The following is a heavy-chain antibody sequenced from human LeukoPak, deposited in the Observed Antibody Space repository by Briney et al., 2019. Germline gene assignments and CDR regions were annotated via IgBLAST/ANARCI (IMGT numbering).Heavy chain of an antibody. CDR1: GYTFINYY. Sequence: ASVKVSCKASGYTFINYYMHWVRQAPGQGLEWMGIINPSGGSTSYAQIFQGRVTMTRDTSTSTVYMELSSLGSDDTAVYYCARRMVRGVIDYWGQGTLVTVSS. CDR3: ARRMVRGVIDY. D-gene: IGHD3-10*01. J-gene: IGHJ4*02. CDR2: INPSGGST. V-gene: IGHV1-46*01.